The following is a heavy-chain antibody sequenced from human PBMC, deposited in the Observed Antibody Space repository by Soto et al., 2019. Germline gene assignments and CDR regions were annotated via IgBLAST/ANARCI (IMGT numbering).Heavy chain of an antibody. J-gene: IGHJ4*02. CDR2: ISSSSSYT. Sequence: SGWSLRLSCAASGFTFSDYYMSWIRQAPGKGLEWVSYISSSSSYTNYADSVKGRFTISRDNAKNSLYLQMNSLRAEDTAVYYCARDSAQYYYDSSRHDYWDKRPLGTV. CDR3: ARDSAQYYYDSSRHDY. CDR1: GFTFSDYY. V-gene: IGHV3-11*06. D-gene: IGHD3-22*01.